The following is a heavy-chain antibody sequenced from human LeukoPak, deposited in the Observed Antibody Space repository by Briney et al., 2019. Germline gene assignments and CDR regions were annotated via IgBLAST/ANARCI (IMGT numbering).Heavy chain of an antibody. CDR3: ARVACSGGSCYANWFDP. Sequence: ASVKVSCKASRYTFIAYHMHWVRQAPGQGLEWMGRIHPSSGATNYAQKFQGWVTMTRDTSISTAYMELSRLRSDDTAVYYCARVACSGGSCYANWFDPWGQGTLVTVSS. D-gene: IGHD2-15*01. V-gene: IGHV1-2*04. J-gene: IGHJ5*02. CDR1: RYTFIAYH. CDR2: IHPSSGAT.